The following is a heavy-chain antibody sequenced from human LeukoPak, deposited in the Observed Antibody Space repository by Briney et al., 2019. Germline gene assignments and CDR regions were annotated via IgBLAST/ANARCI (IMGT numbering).Heavy chain of an antibody. CDR3: ARAVWQQLVIVPFDI. D-gene: IGHD6-13*01. Sequence: GGSLRLSCAASGFTVSSNYMSWVRQAPGKGLQWVSVIYSGGGTYYADSVKGRLTISRDTSKNTVYLKMSFLRAEDTAVYYCARAVWQQLVIVPFDIWGQGTMVTVSS. J-gene: IGHJ3*02. CDR1: GFTVSSNY. CDR2: IYSGGGT. V-gene: IGHV3-66*01.